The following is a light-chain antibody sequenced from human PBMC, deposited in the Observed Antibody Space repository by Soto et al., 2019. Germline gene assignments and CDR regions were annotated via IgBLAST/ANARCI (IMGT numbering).Light chain of an antibody. CDR2: EVS. Sequence: QSALTQPASVTGSPGQSITISCTGTSSDVGSYNYVSWYQQHPGKAPKLLISEVSNRPSGVSNRFSGSKSGNTASLTISGLQAEDESDYYCCSYTDIALDVVFGGGTKLTVL. CDR3: CSYTDIALDVV. V-gene: IGLV2-14*01. J-gene: IGLJ2*01. CDR1: SSDVGSYNY.